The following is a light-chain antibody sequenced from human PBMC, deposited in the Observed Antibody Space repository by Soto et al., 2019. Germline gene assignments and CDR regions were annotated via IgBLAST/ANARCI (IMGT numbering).Light chain of an antibody. V-gene: IGLV1-44*01. J-gene: IGLJ1*01. CDR1: TSNIESHT. Sequence: QSVLTQPPSASGTPGQRITILCYGSTSNIESHTVNWYQQVPGTAPKLLINTNNQRPSGVPDRFSGSKSGASASLAINGLQSEDEATYFCATWDDSRKGVFGTGTKVTVL. CDR3: ATWDDSRKGV. CDR2: TNN.